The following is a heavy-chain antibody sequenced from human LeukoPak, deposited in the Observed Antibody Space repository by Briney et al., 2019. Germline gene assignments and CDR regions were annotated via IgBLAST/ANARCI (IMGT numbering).Heavy chain of an antibody. CDR3: ARETYYYDSSGYYNIYFDY. Sequence: SETLSLTCTVSGGSISSYYWSWIRQPAGKGLEWIGRIYTSGSTNYNPSLKSRVTMSVDTSKNQFSLKLSSVTAADTAVYYCARETYYYDSSGYYNIYFDYWGQGTLVTVSS. J-gene: IGHJ4*02. CDR1: GGSISSYY. V-gene: IGHV4-4*07. CDR2: IYTSGST. D-gene: IGHD3-22*01.